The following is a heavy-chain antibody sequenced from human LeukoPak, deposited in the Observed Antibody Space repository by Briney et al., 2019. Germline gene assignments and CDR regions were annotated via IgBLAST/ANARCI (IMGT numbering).Heavy chain of an antibody. Sequence: GASVKVSCKTSGVTLSSYVITWVRRAPGQGLQWMGRIIPVRGAVNYAQKLQGRLTITADKSTNTAYMELTSLRSEDTAVYYCARDWGEAGANYGYNDAFDIWGQGTMVTVSS. CDR3: ARDWGEAGANYGYNDAFDI. CDR2: IIPVRGAV. CDR1: GVTLSSYV. V-gene: IGHV1-69*04. J-gene: IGHJ3*02. D-gene: IGHD3-16*01.